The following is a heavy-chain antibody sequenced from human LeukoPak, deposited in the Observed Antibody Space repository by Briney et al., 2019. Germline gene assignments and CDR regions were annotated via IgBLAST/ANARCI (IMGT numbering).Heavy chain of an antibody. CDR2: ISYDGSNK. V-gene: IGHV3-30-3*01. CDR1: GFTFSGYP. CDR3: AREMGEYSSSLDAFDI. D-gene: IGHD6-6*01. J-gene: IGHJ3*02. Sequence: GGSLRLSCAASGFTFSGYPIHWVRQAPGKGLEWVAVISYDGSNKYYADSVKGRFTISRDNSKNTLYLQMNSLRAEDTAVYYCAREMGEYSSSLDAFDIWGQGTMVTVSS.